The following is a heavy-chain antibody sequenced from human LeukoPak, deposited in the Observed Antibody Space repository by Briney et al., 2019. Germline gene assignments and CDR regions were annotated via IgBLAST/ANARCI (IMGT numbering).Heavy chain of an antibody. CDR3: AKGLYDYVWGSTPGFDI. J-gene: IGHJ3*02. CDR1: GFTFSSSA. V-gene: IGHV3-23*01. CDR2: ISGSGGST. D-gene: IGHD3-16*01. Sequence: GGSLRLSCAASGFTFSSSAMNWVRQAPGKGLEWVSAISGSGGSTYYADSVKGRFTISRDNSKNTLYLQMNSLRAEDTAVYYCAKGLYDYVWGSTPGFDIWGQGTMVTVSS.